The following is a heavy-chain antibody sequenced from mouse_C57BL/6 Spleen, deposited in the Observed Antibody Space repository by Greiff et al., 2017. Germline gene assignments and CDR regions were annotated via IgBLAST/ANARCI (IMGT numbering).Heavy chain of an antibody. V-gene: IGHV1-15*01. CDR3: TRDPGSRDY. CDR1: GYTFTDYD. J-gene: IGHJ2*01. D-gene: IGHD1-1*01. CDR2: IDPETGGT. Sequence: QVQLQQSGAELVRPGASVTLSCKASGYTFTDYDMHWVKQTPVHGLEWIGAIDPETGGTAYNQKFKGKAILTADKSSSTAYMELRSLTSEDSAVYYCTRDPGSRDYWGQGTTLTVSS.